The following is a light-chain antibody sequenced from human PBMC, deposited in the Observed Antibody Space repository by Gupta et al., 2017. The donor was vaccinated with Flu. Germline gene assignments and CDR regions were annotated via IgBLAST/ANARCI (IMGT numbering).Light chain of an antibody. CDR2: ENS. Sequence: VAIPGSGASSNIGNNYVAWYQQLPGTAPKLLIYENSKRPSGIPDRFSGSKSGTSATLVITRLQAGDEADYHCGAWDSMINVYVFGGGTKLTVL. J-gene: IGLJ3*02. CDR1: SSNIGNNY. V-gene: IGLV1-51*02. CDR3: GAWDSMINVYV.